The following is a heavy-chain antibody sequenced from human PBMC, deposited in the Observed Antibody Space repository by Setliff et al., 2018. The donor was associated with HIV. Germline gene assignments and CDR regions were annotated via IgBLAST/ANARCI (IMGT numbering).Heavy chain of an antibody. CDR2: ISIYDGSEK. V-gene: IGHV3-30*03. CDR3: ARDILERGYYYYMDV. CDR1: GFTFSSYW. Sequence: GGSLRLSCAASGFTFSSYWMSWVRQAPGKGLEWVAVISIYDGSEKYYADSVKGRFTISRDNSKNMLYLEMNSLRAEDTAVYYCARDILERGYYYYMDVWGKGTTVTVSS. D-gene: IGHD3-3*01. J-gene: IGHJ6*03.